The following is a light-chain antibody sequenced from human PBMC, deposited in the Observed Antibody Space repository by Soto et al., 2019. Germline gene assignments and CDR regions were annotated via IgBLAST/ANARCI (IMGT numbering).Light chain of an antibody. CDR1: SSDVGGYNY. CDR2: DVS. V-gene: IGLV2-14*01. Sequence: QSALTQPASVSGSPGQSITISCTGTSSDVGGYNYVSWYQQHPGKAPKLMIYDVSNRPSGVSNRFSGSKSGNTASLPISGLQAEDEADYYCSSYTSRSTVVFGGGTPLTV. J-gene: IGLJ2*01. CDR3: SSYTSRSTVV.